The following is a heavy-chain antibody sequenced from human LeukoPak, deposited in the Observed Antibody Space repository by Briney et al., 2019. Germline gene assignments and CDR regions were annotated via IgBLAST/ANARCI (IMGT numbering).Heavy chain of an antibody. CDR2: IYYSGST. Sequence: SETLSLTCTVSGGSISSGDYYWRWIRQPPGKGLEWSGYIYYSGSTYYNPSLKSRVTISVDTSKNQFSLKLSSVTAADTAVYYCARLYYYDSSGYRAEYFQHWGQGTLVTVSS. V-gene: IGHV4-30-4*01. J-gene: IGHJ1*01. CDR3: ARLYYYDSSGYRAEYFQH. D-gene: IGHD3-22*01. CDR1: GGSISSGDYY.